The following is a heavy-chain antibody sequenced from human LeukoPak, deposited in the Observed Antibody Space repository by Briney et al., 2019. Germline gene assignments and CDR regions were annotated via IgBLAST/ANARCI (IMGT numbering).Heavy chain of an antibody. CDR1: GYTFTSYD. V-gene: IGHV1-8*01. CDR3: ARRTGTGHSYYYYYMDV. Sequence: GASVKVSCKASGYTFTSYDINWVRQATGQGLEWMGWMNPNSGNTGYAQKFQGRVTMTRNTSISTAYMELSSLRSEDTAVYYCARRTGTGHSYYYYYMDVWGKGTTVTVSS. D-gene: IGHD1-1*01. J-gene: IGHJ6*03. CDR2: MNPNSGNT.